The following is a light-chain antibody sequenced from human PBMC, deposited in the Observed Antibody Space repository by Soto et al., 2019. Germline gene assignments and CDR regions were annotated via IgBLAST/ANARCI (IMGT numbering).Light chain of an antibody. CDR3: QQGRNWPSIT. CDR2: DAS. J-gene: IGKJ5*01. CDR1: QSVTTN. Sequence: ELVMTQSRATLSVCPGERATLSSRVRQSVTTNMAWYQQKPGQAPRLLIYDASNRASGIPARFSGSGSGTDFTLNISSLEPEDFAVYYCQQGRNWPSITFGQGTRLEI. V-gene: IGKV3-11*01.